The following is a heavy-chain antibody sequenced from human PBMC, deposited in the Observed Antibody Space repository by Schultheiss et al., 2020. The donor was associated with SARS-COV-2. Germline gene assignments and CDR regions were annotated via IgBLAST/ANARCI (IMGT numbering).Heavy chain of an antibody. CDR3: ARDGRVDYGDSPGDY. CDR2: ISAYDGNT. CDR1: GYTFNTYG. J-gene: IGHJ4*02. V-gene: IGHV1-18*01. D-gene: IGHD4-17*01. Sequence: ASVKVSCQASGYTFNTYGMSWVRQAPGQGLEWMGWISAYDGNTDYAQKFQDRVTMTTDTSTSTAYMELKSLRSDDTAVYFCARDGRVDYGDSPGDYWGQGTLVTVSS.